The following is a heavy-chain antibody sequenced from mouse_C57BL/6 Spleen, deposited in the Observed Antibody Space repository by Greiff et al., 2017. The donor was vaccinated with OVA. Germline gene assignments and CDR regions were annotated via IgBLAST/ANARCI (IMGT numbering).Heavy chain of an antibody. CDR3: ARQGGPDYAMDY. CDR1: GFTFSDYY. J-gene: IGHJ4*01. Sequence: EVMLVESGGGLVQPGGSLKLSCAASGFTFSDYYMYWVRQTPEKRLEWVAYISNGGGSTYYPDTVKGRFTISRDNAKNTLYLQMSRLTSEDTAMYYRARQGGPDYAMDYWGQGTSVTVSS. CDR2: ISNGGGST. V-gene: IGHV5-12*01.